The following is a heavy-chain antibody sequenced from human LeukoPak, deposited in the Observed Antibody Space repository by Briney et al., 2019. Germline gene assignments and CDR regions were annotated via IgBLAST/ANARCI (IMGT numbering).Heavy chain of an antibody. V-gene: IGHV4-59*01. CDR1: GGSISSYY. Sequence: SETLSLTCTVSGGSISSYYWSWIRQPPGKGLEWIGYIYYSGSTNYNPSLKSRVTISVDTSKNQFSLKLSSVPAADTAVYYCARGLVGVNYWGQGTLVTVSS. CDR2: IYYSGST. D-gene: IGHD2-2*01. J-gene: IGHJ4*02. CDR3: ARGLVGVNY.